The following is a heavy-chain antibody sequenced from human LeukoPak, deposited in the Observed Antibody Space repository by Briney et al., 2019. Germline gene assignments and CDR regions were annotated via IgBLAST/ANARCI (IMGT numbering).Heavy chain of an antibody. Sequence: GASVKVSCKASGGTFSSYAISWVRQAPGQGLEWMGRIIPIFGTANYAQKFQGRVTITTDESTSTAYMELSSLRSDDTAVYYCARGSSSSVDPWGQGTLVTVSS. D-gene: IGHD6-6*01. CDR1: GGTFSSYA. CDR2: IIPIFGTA. J-gene: IGHJ5*02. V-gene: IGHV1-69*05. CDR3: ARGSSSSVDP.